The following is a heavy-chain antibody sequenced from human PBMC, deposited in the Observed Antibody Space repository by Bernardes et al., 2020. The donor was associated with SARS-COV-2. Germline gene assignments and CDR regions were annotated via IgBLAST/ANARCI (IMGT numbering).Heavy chain of an antibody. CDR1: GFTFSSYA. CDR2: ISGSGGST. J-gene: IGHJ4*02. V-gene: IGHV3-23*01. Sequence: GGSLRLSCAASGFTFSSYAMSWVRQAPGKGLEWVSAISGSGGSTYYADSVKGRFTISRDNSKNTLYLQMNSLRAEETAVYYCAFHKYYYDSSGYYRLPHFDYWGQGTLVTVSS. D-gene: IGHD3-22*01. CDR3: AFHKYYYDSSGYYRLPHFDY.